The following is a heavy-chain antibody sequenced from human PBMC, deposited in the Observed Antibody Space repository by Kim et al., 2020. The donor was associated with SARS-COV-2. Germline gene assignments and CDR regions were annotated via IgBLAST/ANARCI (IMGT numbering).Heavy chain of an antibody. V-gene: IGHV3-30*01. Sequence: VKGRFTISRDNSKNTLYLQMNSLRAEDTAVYYCARDGCSGGSCYSEAFDIWGQGTMVTVSS. CDR3: ARDGCSGGSCYSEAFDI. J-gene: IGHJ3*02. D-gene: IGHD2-15*01.